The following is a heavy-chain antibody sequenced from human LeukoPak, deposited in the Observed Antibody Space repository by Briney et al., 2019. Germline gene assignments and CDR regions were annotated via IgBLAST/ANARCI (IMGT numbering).Heavy chain of an antibody. V-gene: IGHV3-30*18. CDR2: ISYDESNK. Sequence: GRSLRLSCAASGFTFSSYGMHWVRQAPGKGLEWVAVISYDESNKYYGDSVKGRFTISRDNSKNTLYLQINSLRAEDTAVYYCAKASERYSSGWPFDYWGQGTLVTVSS. J-gene: IGHJ4*02. CDR1: GFTFSSYG. CDR3: AKASERYSSGWPFDY. D-gene: IGHD6-19*01.